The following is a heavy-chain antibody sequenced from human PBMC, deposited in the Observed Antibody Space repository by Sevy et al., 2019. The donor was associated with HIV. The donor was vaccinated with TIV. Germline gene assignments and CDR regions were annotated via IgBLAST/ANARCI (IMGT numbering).Heavy chain of an antibody. CDR1: GYTFTSYY. CDR3: ARGLGMYYYGSGSYLGYFDY. J-gene: IGHJ4*02. CDR2: INPSGGST. V-gene: IGHV1-46*01. D-gene: IGHD3-10*01. Sequence: ASVKVSCKASGYTFTSYYIHWVRQAPGQGLEWMGIINPSGGSTSYAQKFQGRVTMTRDTSTSTVYMELSSLRSEDTAVYYCARGLGMYYYGSGSYLGYFDYWGQGTLVTVSS.